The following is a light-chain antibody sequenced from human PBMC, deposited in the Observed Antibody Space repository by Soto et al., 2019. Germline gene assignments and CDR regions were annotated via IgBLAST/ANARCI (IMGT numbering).Light chain of an antibody. CDR2: GAS. V-gene: IGKV3-15*01. CDR1: QTSGSN. CDR3: QQYNNWPKT. J-gene: IGKJ1*01. Sequence: EIVMTQSPATLSVSPGERATLSCRATQTSGSNLAWYQQKPGQAPRLLIYGASTRATGIPARFSGSGSGTEFTLTISSLQSEDFAVYYCQQYNNWPKTFGQGTKV.